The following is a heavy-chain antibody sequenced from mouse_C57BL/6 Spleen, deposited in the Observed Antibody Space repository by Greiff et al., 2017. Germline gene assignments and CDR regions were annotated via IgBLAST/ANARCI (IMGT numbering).Heavy chain of an antibody. D-gene: IGHD1-1*01. CDR1: GFTFSDYG. J-gene: IGHJ1*03. CDR2: ISSGSSTI. V-gene: IGHV5-17*01. CDR3: ARRLYGSSYWYFDV. Sequence: EVQLVESGGGLVKPGGSLKLSCAASGFTFSDYGMHWVRQAPEKGLEWVAYISSGSSTIYYADTVKGRFTISRDNAKNTLFLQMTRLRSEDTAMYYCARRLYGSSYWYFDVWGTGTTVTVSS.